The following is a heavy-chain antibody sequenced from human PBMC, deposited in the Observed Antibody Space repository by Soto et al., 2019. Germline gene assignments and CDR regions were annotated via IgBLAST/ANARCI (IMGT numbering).Heavy chain of an antibody. CDR3: ARPMNYNDYLDY. CDR2: INGNNGDT. D-gene: IGHD3-10*01. CDR1: GYTFTSYS. Sequence: QVQLVQSGAEEKKPGASVKLSCKTSGYTFTSYSMHWVRQAPGQRLEWMGWINGNNGDTRYSQNFQVRVTINSDTAATTHYMELGSLRSEDTAVYYCARPMNYNDYLDYWGQGTLVTVSS. J-gene: IGHJ4*02. V-gene: IGHV1-3*05.